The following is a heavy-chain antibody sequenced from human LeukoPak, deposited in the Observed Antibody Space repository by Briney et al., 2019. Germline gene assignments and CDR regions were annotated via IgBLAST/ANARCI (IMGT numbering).Heavy chain of an antibody. D-gene: IGHD7-27*01. Sequence: SETLSLTCNVSGGSINYYYWTWIRQPPRKGLEWIGYIYYSGSTNYNSSLKSRVTMLVDTSKNQVSLKMTSVTAADTAVYYCARNSAYGYPSSPWGIDLWGQGTLVTVSS. CDR1: GGSINYYY. V-gene: IGHV4-59*01. J-gene: IGHJ5*02. CDR3: ARNSAYGYPSSPWGIDL. CDR2: IYYSGST.